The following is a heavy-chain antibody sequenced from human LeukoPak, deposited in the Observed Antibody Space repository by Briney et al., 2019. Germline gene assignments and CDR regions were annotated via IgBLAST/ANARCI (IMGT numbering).Heavy chain of an antibody. CDR1: GYTFTSYY. J-gene: IGHJ4*02. CDR3: ARDSGSSGWYPIAYFDY. D-gene: IGHD6-19*01. CDR2: ISAYNGNT. V-gene: IGHV1-18*04. Sequence: GASVKVSCKASGYTFTSYYMHWVRQAPGQGLEWMGWISAYNGNTNYAQKLQGRVSMTTDTSTSTAYMELRSLRSDDTAVYYCARDSGSSGWYPIAYFDYWGQGTLVTVSS.